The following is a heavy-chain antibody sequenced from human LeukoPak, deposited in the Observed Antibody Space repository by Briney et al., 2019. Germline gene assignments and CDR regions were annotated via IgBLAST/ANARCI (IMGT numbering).Heavy chain of an antibody. CDR3: GKDHDSSGYYDFDP. CDR2: ISGSGGST. CDR1: GFTFSSYA. D-gene: IGHD3-22*01. Sequence: GGSLRLSCAASGFTFSSYAMSWVRQAPGKGLEWVSAISGSGGSTYYADSVKGRFTISRDNSKNTLYLQMNSLRAEDTAVYYCGKDHDSSGYYDFDPWGQGTLVTVSS. V-gene: IGHV3-23*01. J-gene: IGHJ5*02.